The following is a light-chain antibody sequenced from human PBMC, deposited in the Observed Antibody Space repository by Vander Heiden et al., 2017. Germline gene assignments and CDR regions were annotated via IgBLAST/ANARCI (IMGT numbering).Light chain of an antibody. Sequence: DIVLTQSPATLSLSPGEGATLSCRASQSISADLAWYQQQPGQAPRLLIYDASNRATGIPARFSGRGSGTDFTLTISNLEPEDFAVYYCQQRNSWPRTFGQGTKVEI. V-gene: IGKV3-11*01. CDR2: DAS. CDR1: QSISAD. CDR3: QQRNSWPRT. J-gene: IGKJ2*01.